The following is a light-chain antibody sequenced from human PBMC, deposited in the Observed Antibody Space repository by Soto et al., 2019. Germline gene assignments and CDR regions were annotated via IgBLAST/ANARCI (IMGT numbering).Light chain of an antibody. CDR1: QRVSSW. CDR2: DAS. CDR3: QHYKSYFFT. J-gene: IGKJ3*01. Sequence: DIQMTQSPSTLSASVGDRVTITCRASQRVSSWLAWYQQKPGKAPKLLIYDASSLESGVPSRFSGSGSGTEFTLTISSLQPDDFATYYCQHYKSYFFTFGPGTKVEIK. V-gene: IGKV1-5*01.